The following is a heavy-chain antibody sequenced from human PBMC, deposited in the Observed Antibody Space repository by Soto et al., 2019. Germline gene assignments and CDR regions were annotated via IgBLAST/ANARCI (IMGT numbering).Heavy chain of an antibody. CDR2: ISFDGNNI. CDR1: GFTFSNSA. D-gene: IGHD2-15*01. Sequence: QVHLVESGGGVVQPGGSLRLSCAASGFTFSNSAMHWVRQAPGKGLEWVSYISFDGNNIYYPDSVRGRFTISRDNYKNTLSLQLNSLRAEDTAVYYCAKGCADDGNCFVFDYWGQGVLVSVSS. V-gene: IGHV3-30*04. J-gene: IGHJ4*02. CDR3: AKGCADDGNCFVFDY.